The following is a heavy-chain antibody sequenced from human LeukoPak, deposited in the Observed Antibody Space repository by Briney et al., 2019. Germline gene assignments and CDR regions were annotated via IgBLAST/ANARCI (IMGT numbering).Heavy chain of an antibody. Sequence: PGGSLRLSCAASGFTFSSYAMSWVRQAPGKGLEWVSAISGSGGSTYYADSVKGRCTISRDNSKNTLYLQMNSLRAEDTAVYYCAKGSSGTAMVAYYFDYWGQGTLVTVSS. D-gene: IGHD5-18*01. V-gene: IGHV3-23*01. CDR1: GFTFSSYA. CDR3: AKGSSGTAMVAYYFDY. J-gene: IGHJ4*02. CDR2: ISGSGGST.